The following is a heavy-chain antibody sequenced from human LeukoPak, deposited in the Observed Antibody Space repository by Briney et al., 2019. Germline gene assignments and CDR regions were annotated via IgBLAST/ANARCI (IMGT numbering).Heavy chain of an antibody. V-gene: IGHV1-2*02. Sequence: GASVKVSCKASGYTFTGYYMHWVRQAPGQGLEWMGWINPDNGGTNYAQKFQGRVTMTRDMSISTAYVELSRLRSDDTAVYYCARDPSNSGYDYLYYFDYWGQGTLVTVSS. CDR1: GYTFTGYY. D-gene: IGHD5-12*01. CDR3: ARDPSNSGYDYLYYFDY. CDR2: INPDNGGT. J-gene: IGHJ4*02.